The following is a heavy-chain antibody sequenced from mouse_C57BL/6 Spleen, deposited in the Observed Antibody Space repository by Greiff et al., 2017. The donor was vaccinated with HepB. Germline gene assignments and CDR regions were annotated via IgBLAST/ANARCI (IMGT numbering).Heavy chain of an antibody. CDR1: GYTFTDYN. Sequence: EVKLQQSGPELVKPGASVKIPCKASGYTFTDYNMDWVKQSHGKSLEWIGDINPNNGGTIYNQKFKGKATLTVDKSSSTAYMELRSLTSEDTAVYYCARGSVIDGYPYYFDYWGQGTTLTVSS. D-gene: IGHD2-3*01. V-gene: IGHV1-18*01. CDR2: INPNNGGT. CDR3: ARGSVIDGYPYYFDY. J-gene: IGHJ2*01.